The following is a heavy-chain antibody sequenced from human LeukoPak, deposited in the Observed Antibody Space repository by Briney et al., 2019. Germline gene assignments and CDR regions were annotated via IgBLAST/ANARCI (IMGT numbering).Heavy chain of an antibody. CDR1: GGSFSSGDYY. J-gene: IGHJ4*02. V-gene: IGHV4-30-4*08. CDR3: ARSWSFDH. CDR2: IYYTGST. D-gene: IGHD2-15*01. Sequence: SQTLSLTCTVSGGSFSSGDYYWSWIRQPPGKGLEWIGYIYYTGSTYYNPSLKSRVSLSVDKSKNQFSLKLSSVTAADTAVYYCARSWSFDHWGQGTLVTVSS.